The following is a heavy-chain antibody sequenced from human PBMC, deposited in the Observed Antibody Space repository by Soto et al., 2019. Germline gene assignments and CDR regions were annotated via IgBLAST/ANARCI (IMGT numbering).Heavy chain of an antibody. CDR1: GFTFSSYA. V-gene: IGHV3-30-3*01. J-gene: IGHJ4*02. Sequence: GSLRLSCAASGFTFSSYAMHWVRQAPGKGLEWVAVISYDGSNKYYADSVKGRFTISRDNSKNTLYLQMNSLRAEDTAVYYCARGLQQLAPIDYWGQGTLVTVSS. CDR3: ARGLQQLAPIDY. D-gene: IGHD6-6*01. CDR2: ISYDGSNK.